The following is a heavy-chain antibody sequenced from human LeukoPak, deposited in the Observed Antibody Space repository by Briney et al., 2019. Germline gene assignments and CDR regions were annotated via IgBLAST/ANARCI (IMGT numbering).Heavy chain of an antibody. CDR1: GFTVSTNC. V-gene: IGHV3-48*04. CDR2: ISTSGSTI. CDR3: ARDGPAYSFEY. D-gene: IGHD2-21*01. Sequence: PGGSLRLSCAASGFTVSTNCMTWVRQAPGKGLEWVSYISTSGSTIYYADAVKGRFTFSRDNARNSLFLQMNRLRAEDTAVYYCARDGPAYSFEYWGQGTLVTVSS. J-gene: IGHJ4*02.